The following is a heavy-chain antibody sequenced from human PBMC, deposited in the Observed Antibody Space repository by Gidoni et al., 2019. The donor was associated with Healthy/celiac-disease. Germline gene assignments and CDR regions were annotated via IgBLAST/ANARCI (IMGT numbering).Heavy chain of an antibody. CDR1: GGSFSGYY. CDR2: INHSGST. J-gene: IGHJ3*01. D-gene: IGHD6-13*01. CDR3: ARGSLYSSSWFYP. Sequence: QVQLQQWGAGLLKPSETLSLTCAVYGGSFSGYYWSWIRQPPGKGLEWIGEINHSGSTNYNPSLKSRVTISVDTSKNQFSLKLSSVTAADTAVYYCARGSLYSSSWFYPWGQGTMVTVSS. V-gene: IGHV4-34*01.